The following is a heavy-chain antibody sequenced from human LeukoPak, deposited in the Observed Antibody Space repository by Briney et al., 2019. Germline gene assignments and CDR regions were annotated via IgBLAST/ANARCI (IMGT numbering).Heavy chain of an antibody. Sequence: SETLSLTCAVYGGSFSGYYWSWIRQPLGKGLEWIGEINHSGSTNYNPSLKSRVTISVDTSKNQFSLKLSSVTAADTAVYYCARVSIAARPGDYWGQGTLVTVSS. V-gene: IGHV4-34*01. J-gene: IGHJ4*02. CDR1: GGSFSGYY. CDR2: INHSGST. D-gene: IGHD6-6*01. CDR3: ARVSIAARPGDY.